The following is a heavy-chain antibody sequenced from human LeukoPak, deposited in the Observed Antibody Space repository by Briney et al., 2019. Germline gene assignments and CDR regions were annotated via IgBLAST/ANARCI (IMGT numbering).Heavy chain of an antibody. CDR2: IYYSGST. D-gene: IGHD1-26*01. V-gene: IGHV4-39*01. CDR3: ARHSDSGGGDY. CDR1: GCSISSSSYY. J-gene: IGHJ4*02. Sequence: PSETLSLTCTVSGCSISSSSYYWGWIRQPPGKGMEWIGSIYYSGSTYYNPSLKSRVTISVDTSKNQFSLKLSSVTAANTAVYYCARHSDSGGGDYWGQGTLVTVSS.